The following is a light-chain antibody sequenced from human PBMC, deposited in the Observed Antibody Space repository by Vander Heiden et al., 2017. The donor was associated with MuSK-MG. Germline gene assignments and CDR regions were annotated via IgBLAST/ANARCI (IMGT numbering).Light chain of an antibody. CDR3: QAWDRSTVV. CDR1: NVGDND. V-gene: IGLV3-1*01. J-gene: IGLJ2*01. CDR2: QDS. Sequence: SYEVTQPPSVSSSPGQPASITCSRNNVGDNDACCYQQKPGRTPVQVMYQDSKRPSGIPERFFCANSATNATLIISGTQAVEEASDYCQAWDRSTVVFGGGTKLTVL.